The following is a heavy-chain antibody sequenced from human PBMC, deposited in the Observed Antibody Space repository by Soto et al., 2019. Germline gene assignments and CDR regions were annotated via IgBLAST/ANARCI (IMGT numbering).Heavy chain of an antibody. V-gene: IGHV1-46*03. J-gene: IGHJ6*03. CDR2: INPSGGST. CDR3: ARNQRGYSGYDSSYYFMDV. D-gene: IGHD5-12*01. CDR1: GYTFTSYY. Sequence: ASVKVSCKASGYTFTSYYMHWVRQAPGQGLEWMGIINPSGGSTSYAQKFQGRVTMTRDTSTSTVYMELSSLRSEDTAVYYCARNQRGYSGYDSSYYFMDVWGQGTSVTVSS.